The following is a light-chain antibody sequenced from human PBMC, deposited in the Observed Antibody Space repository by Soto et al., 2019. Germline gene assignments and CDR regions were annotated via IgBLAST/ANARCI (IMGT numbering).Light chain of an antibody. Sequence: EIVLTQSPGTLSLSPGERATLSCRASQSVSSSYLAWYQQKPGQAPRLLIYGASSRATGIPDRFSGSGSGTDFILTISRLEPEDFAVYYCQQKTFGQGTKVDIK. CDR2: GAS. CDR1: QSVSSSY. CDR3: QQKT. V-gene: IGKV3-20*01. J-gene: IGKJ1*01.